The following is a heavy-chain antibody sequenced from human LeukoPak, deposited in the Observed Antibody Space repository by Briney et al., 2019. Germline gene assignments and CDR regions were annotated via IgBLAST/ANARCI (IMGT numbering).Heavy chain of an antibody. V-gene: IGHV3-30*18. CDR2: ISYDGSNK. CDR1: GFTFSSYG. J-gene: IGHJ4*02. CDR3: AKDSPWSSYDY. D-gene: IGHD6-13*01. Sequence: PGGSLRLSCAASGFTFSSYGMHWVRQAPGKGLEWVAVISYDGSNKYYADSVKGRFTISRDNSKNTLYLQMNSLRAEDTAVYYCAKDSPWSSYDYWGQGTLGTVSS.